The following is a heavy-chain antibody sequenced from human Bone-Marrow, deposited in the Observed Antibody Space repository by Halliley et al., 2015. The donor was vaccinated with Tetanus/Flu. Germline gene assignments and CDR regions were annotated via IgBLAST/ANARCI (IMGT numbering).Heavy chain of an antibody. CDR1: GGSLVSIFHY. Sequence: LRLSSTVSGGSLVSIFHYCIWVRQRPETFLEHIGYVYYSGAPSYNPSLQSRLTLSMDTSRDQFSLRLDSVTAADTAVYFCARGPGVLRGGAFDYWGQGTLAIVSS. CDR2: VYYSGAP. D-gene: IGHD3-10*01. J-gene: IGHJ4*02. V-gene: IGHV4-31*03. CDR3: ARGPGVLRGGAFDY.